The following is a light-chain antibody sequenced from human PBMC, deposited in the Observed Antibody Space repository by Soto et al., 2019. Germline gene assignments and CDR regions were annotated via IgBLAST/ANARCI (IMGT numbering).Light chain of an antibody. CDR3: SSYSSRSSLV. CDR2: DVS. CDR1: SSDVGGYNY. V-gene: IGLV2-14*01. J-gene: IGLJ2*01. Sequence: QSALTQPASVSGSPGQSITISCTGTSSDVGGYNYVSWYQQHPGKAPKLMIYDVSDRPSGVSNRFSGSESGNTASLTISGLRAEDEADYYCSSYSSRSSLVFGGGTKLTVL.